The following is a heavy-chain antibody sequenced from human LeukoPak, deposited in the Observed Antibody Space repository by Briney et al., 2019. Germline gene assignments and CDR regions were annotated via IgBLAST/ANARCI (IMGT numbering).Heavy chain of an antibody. J-gene: IGHJ4*02. CDR2: ISYDGSNK. CDR1: GFTFSSYA. CDR3: ARGTIGQYYFDY. D-gene: IGHD3-3*01. Sequence: GRSLRLSCAASGFTFSSYAMHWVRQAPGKGLEWVAVISYDGSNKYYADSVKGRFTISRDNFKNTLYLQMNSLRAEDTAVYYCARGTIGQYYFDYWGQGTLVTVSS. V-gene: IGHV3-30-3*01.